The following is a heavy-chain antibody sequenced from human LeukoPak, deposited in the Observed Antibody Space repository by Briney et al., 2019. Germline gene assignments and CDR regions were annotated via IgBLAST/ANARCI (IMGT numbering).Heavy chain of an antibody. D-gene: IGHD3-3*01. CDR2: INPSGGST. CDR1: GYTFTSYY. J-gene: IGHJ6*02. CDR3: ARDRIFGVVYYGIDV. Sequence: GASVRVSCKASGYTFTSYYMHWVRQAPGQGLEWMGIINPSGGSTSYAQKFQGRVTMTRDTSTSTVYMELSSLRSEDTAVYYRARDRIFGVVYYGIDVWGQGTTVTVSS. V-gene: IGHV1-46*01.